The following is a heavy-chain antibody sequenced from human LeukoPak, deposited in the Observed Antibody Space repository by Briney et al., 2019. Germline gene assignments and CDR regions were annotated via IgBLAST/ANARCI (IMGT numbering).Heavy chain of an antibody. J-gene: IGHJ4*02. CDR2: MKSNNGHT. D-gene: IGHD7-27*01. Sequence: VASVTVSCTASGYTFTSFDFNWVRQATGQGLEWMGWMKSNNGHTGYAQKFQGRDTMTRDTSISTAYMELSSLTFEDTAVYYCARGPPNWGMVGYWGQGTLVTVSS. CDR3: ARGPPNWGMVGY. CDR1: GYTFTSFD. V-gene: IGHV1-8*01.